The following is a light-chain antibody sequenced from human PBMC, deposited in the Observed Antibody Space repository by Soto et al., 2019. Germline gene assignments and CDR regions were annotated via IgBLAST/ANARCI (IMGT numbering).Light chain of an antibody. CDR1: NIGSKS. J-gene: IGLJ7*01. Sequence: SYELTQPPSVSVAPGKTARITCGGTNIGSKSVHWYQQKPGQAPVVVMYYDSDRPSGIPERFSGAKSGNTATLTISRVEAGDEADYYCQVWDKSSDHAVFGGGTQLTVL. CDR2: YDS. V-gene: IGLV3-21*04. CDR3: QVWDKSSDHAV.